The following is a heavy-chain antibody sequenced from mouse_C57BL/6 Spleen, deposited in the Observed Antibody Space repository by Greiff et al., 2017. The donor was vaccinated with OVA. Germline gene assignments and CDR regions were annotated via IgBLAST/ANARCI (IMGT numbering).Heavy chain of an antibody. Sequence: EVQVVESGPGLVKPSQSLSLTCSVTGYSITSGYYWNWIRQFPGNKLEWMGYISYDGSNNYNPSLKNRISITRDTSKNQFFLKLNSVTTEDTATYYCARDGYYFAYWGQGTLVTVSA. CDR2: ISYDGSN. D-gene: IGHD2-3*01. V-gene: IGHV3-6*01. CDR1: GYSITSGYY. J-gene: IGHJ3*01. CDR3: ARDGYYFAY.